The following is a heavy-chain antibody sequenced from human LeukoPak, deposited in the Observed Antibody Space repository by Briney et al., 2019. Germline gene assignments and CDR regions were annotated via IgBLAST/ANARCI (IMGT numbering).Heavy chain of an antibody. CDR1: GGSISSGGYY. J-gene: IGHJ4*02. CDR3: ARVKSGASGVDY. CDR2: IYYSAST. V-gene: IGHV4-31*03. Sequence: SETLSLTCTVSGGSISSGGYYWSWIRQHPGKGLEWIGYIYYSASTYYNPSLKSRVTISVDTSKNQFSLKLSSVTAADTAVYYCARVKSGASGVDYWGQGTLVTVSS. D-gene: IGHD3-10*01.